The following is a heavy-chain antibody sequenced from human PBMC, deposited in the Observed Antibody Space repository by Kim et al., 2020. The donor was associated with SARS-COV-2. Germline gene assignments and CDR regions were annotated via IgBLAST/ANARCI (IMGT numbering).Heavy chain of an antibody. V-gene: IGHV3-7*03. CDR2: EK. D-gene: IGHD6-19*01. CDR3: AVAVAGTDRDY. J-gene: IGHJ4*02. Sequence: EKYYVDSVKGRFTISRDNAKNSLYLQMNSLGAEDTAVYYCAVAVAGTDRDYWGQGTLVTVSS.